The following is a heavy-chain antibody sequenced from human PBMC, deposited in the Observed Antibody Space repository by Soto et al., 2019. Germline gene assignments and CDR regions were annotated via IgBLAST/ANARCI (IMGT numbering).Heavy chain of an antibody. J-gene: IGHJ5*02. Sequence: QVQLQESGPGLVKPSQTLSLTCTVSAGFVSSGGNYWSWIRQRPGKGLEWIGYIQYGGSTSYNPSLKSRVTISIDTSKNQFSLKLNSVTAADTAVYYCARDSPSAADHNWIDPWGQGTLVIVSS. CDR3: ARDSPSAADHNWIDP. CDR2: IQYGGST. V-gene: IGHV4-31*03. CDR1: AGFVSSGGNY. D-gene: IGHD6-13*01.